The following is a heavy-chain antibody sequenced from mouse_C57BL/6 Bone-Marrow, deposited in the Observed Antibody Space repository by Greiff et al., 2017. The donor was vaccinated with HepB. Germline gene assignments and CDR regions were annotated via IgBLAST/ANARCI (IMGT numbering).Heavy chain of an antibody. Sequence: VQLQQPGAELVMPGASVKLSCKASGYTFTSYWMHWVKQRPGQGLEWIGEIDPSDSYTNYNQKFKGKSTLTVDKSSSTAYMQLSSLTYEDSAVYYCASGGTTVVDFDYWGQGTTLTVSS. CDR1: GYTFTSYW. CDR3: ASGGTTVVDFDY. V-gene: IGHV1-69*01. CDR2: IDPSDSYT. J-gene: IGHJ2*01. D-gene: IGHD1-1*01.